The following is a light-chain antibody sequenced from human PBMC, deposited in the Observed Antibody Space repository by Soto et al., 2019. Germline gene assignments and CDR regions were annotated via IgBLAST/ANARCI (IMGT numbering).Light chain of an antibody. J-gene: IGLJ1*01. V-gene: IGLV2-14*01. CDR1: SSDVGGFNS. Sequence: QSVLTQPASVSGSPGQSLTICCTGTSSDVGGFNSVSWYQQYPGKAPKLMIYDVRNRPSGVSNRFSGSKSGNTAYLTISGLQAEDEADYYCSSYTGSTPYVFGTGTKVTVL. CDR2: DVR. CDR3: SSYTGSTPYV.